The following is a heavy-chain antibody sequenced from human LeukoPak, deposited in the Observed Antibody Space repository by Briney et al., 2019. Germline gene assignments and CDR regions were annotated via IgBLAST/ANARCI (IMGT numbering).Heavy chain of an antibody. CDR2: ISGSGLRT. V-gene: IGHV3-23*01. Sequence: PGGSVILSCAASGFIFSNYAMAWVRQTPGKGLEWVSAISGSGLRTNYADSARGRFTISRDNSKNTVDLQMDSLRAEDTAIYYCARGWMVKYYFDYWGQGTLVTVSS. D-gene: IGHD6-19*01. CDR1: GFIFSNYA. CDR3: ARGWMVKYYFDY. J-gene: IGHJ4*02.